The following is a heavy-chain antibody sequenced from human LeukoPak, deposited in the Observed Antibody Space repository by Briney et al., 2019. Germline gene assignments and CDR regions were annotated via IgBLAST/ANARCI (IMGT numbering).Heavy chain of an antibody. CDR3: ARVYSSSWYHAFDI. CDR2: TYYRSKWYN. D-gene: IGHD6-13*01. J-gene: IGHJ3*02. V-gene: IGHV6-1*01. CDR1: GDSVSSNSAA. Sequence: SQTLSLTCAISGDSVSSNSAAWNWIRQSPSRGLEWLGRTYYRSKWYNDYAVSVKSRITISPDTSKNQFSLQLNSVTPEDTAVYYCARVYSSSWYHAFDIWGQGTMVTVSS.